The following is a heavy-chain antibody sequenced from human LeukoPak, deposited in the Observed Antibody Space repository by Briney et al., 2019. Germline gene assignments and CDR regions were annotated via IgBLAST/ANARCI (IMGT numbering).Heavy chain of an antibody. V-gene: IGHV3-48*01. D-gene: IGHD2-15*01. CDR2: ISTGSSTT. CDR3: ARDIASTRMDV. Sequence: GGSLRLSCAASGFTFSSYSMNWVRQAPGKGLEWVSYISTGSSTTYYADSVKGRFTISRDNSKNILYLQMNSLRAEDTAVYYCARDIASTRMDVWGQGTTVSVSS. CDR1: GFTFSSYS. J-gene: IGHJ6*02.